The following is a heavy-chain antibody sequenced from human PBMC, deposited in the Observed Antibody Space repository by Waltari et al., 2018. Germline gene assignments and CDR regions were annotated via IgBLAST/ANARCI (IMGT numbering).Heavy chain of an antibody. J-gene: IGHJ4*02. Sequence: RLVESGGGLVQAGESLRLSCVASGFTFSGFEMHWVRQVSGGGLEWVSYISRGATTTYYADSVKGRFTISRDNGDNLLRLQMDSLRVEDTAVYYCVTDGGVVAGVRTSFDSWGQGTLVTVTS. V-gene: IGHV3-48*03. CDR1: GFTFSGFE. CDR3: VTDGGVVAGVRTSFDS. D-gene: IGHD6-19*01. CDR2: ISRGATTT.